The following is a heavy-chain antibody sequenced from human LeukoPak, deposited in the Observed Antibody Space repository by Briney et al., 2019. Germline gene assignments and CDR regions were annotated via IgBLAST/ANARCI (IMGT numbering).Heavy chain of an antibody. CDR2: IYSGGST. CDR1: GFTVSSNY. V-gene: IGHV3-53*01. CDR3: AKDSNYDSSGYYLT. Sequence: GGSLRLSCAASGFTVSSNYMSWVRQAPGKGLEWVSVIYSGGSTYYADSVKGRFTISRDNSKNTLYLQMNSLRAEDTAVYYCAKDSNYDSSGYYLTWGQGTPVTVSS. D-gene: IGHD3-22*01. J-gene: IGHJ5*02.